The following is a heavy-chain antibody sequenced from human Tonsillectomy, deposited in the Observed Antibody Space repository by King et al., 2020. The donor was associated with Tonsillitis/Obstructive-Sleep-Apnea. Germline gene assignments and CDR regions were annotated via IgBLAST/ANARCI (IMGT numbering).Heavy chain of an antibody. CDR1: GFTFGDYG. Sequence: QLVQSGGGLVQPGRSLRLSCTASGFTFGDYGLTWVRQAPGKGLECVGFIRSKAYGGTTEYAASVKGRFTISRDDSKSIACLQMNSLKTEDTAVYYCARDRTSNDFWSGYDLDYWGQGTLVTVSS. J-gene: IGHJ4*02. V-gene: IGHV3-49*04. D-gene: IGHD3-3*01. CDR3: ARDRTSNDFWSGYDLDY. CDR2: IRSKAYGGTT.